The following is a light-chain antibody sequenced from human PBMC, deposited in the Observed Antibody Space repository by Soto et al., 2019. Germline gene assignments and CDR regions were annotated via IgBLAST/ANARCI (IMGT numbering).Light chain of an antibody. CDR1: QSISSW. V-gene: IGKV1-5*03. J-gene: IGKJ1*01. Sequence: DIQMTQSPSTLSASVGDRVTITCRASQSISSWLAWYQQRPGKAPKLLIYTASSLESGVTSRFSGSGSGTEFTLTISSLQPDDFATYYCQQYDLYPWTFGQGTKVEI. CDR3: QQYDLYPWT. CDR2: TAS.